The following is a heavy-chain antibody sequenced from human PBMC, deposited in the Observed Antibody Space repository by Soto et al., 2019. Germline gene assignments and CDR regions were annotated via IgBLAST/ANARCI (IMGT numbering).Heavy chain of an antibody. CDR1: GASISSVGYY. CDR3: GSFSDRITPATIVD. V-gene: IGHV4-31*03. D-gene: IGHD1-26*01. J-gene: IGHJ4*02. CDR2: IYHSGST. Sequence: QVQLQESGPGLVQPSQTLSLTCSVSGASISSVGYYWTWIRQHPGEGLEWIGYIYHSGSTYYNPSLMSRLTISVDTSENQFSLRLSSVTAADTAVYYCGSFSDRITPATIVDWGQGTLVTVSS.